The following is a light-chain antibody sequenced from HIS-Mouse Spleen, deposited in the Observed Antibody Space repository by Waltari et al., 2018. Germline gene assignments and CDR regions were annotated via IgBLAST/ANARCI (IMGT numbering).Light chain of an antibody. CDR1: QSVSSSY. J-gene: IGKJ3*01. CDR3: QQYCSSPPFT. CDR2: GAS. V-gene: IGKV3-20*01. Sequence: IVLTQSPGTLSLSPGERATLSCRASQSVSSSYLAWYQQKPGQAPRLLIYGASSRATGIPDRFSGSGSGTDFTLTISRLEPEDFAVYYCQQYCSSPPFTFGPGTKVDIK.